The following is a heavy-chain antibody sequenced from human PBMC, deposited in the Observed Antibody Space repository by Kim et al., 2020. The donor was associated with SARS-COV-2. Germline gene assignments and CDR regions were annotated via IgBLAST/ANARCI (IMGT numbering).Heavy chain of an antibody. CDR3: ARDPYYDILTHKARRFDY. D-gene: IGHD3-9*01. J-gene: IGHJ4*02. V-gene: IGHV3-23*01. Sequence: GGSLRLSCAASGFTFNNYAMSWVRLAPGKGLEWVSTISGLDGTTYYAGSVKGRFTVSRDNSKNTVYMQMNSLGAADTALYYCARDPYYDILTHKARRFDYWGQGAQFTVSS. CDR1: GFTFNNYA. CDR2: ISGLDGTT.